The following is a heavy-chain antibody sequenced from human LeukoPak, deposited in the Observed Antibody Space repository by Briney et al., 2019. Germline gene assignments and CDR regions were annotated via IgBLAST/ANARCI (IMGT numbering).Heavy chain of an antibody. Sequence: GGSLRLSCAASGFSFNSDWMDWVRQAPGKGLEWVANIKHDESEKNYLDSVKSRFTISRDNAQNSLYLQMNGLRVEDTAVYYCTRRLDDWGQGTLVTVSS. CDR2: IKHDESEK. V-gene: IGHV3-7*01. J-gene: IGHJ4*02. CDR3: TRRLDD. D-gene: IGHD3-16*01. CDR1: GFSFNSDW.